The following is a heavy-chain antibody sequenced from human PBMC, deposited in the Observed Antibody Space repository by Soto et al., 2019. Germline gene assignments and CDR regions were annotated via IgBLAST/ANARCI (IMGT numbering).Heavy chain of an antibody. V-gene: IGHV3-21*01. Sequence: GGSLRLSCAASGFTFSSYSMNWVRQAPGKGLEWVSSISSSSSYIYYADSVKGRFTISRDNATNSLYLQMNSLRAEDTAVYYCARALSGSYDDAFDIWGQGTMVTVSS. J-gene: IGHJ3*02. CDR1: GFTFSSYS. CDR3: ARALSGSYDDAFDI. CDR2: ISSSSSYI. D-gene: IGHD1-26*01.